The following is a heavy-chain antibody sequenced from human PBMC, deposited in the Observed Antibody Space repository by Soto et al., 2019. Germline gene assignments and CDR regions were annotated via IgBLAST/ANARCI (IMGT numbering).Heavy chain of an antibody. CDR2: IYYSGST. J-gene: IGHJ3*02. Sequence: SETLSLTCTVSGGSISSGGYYWSWIRQHPGKGLEWIGYIYYSGSTYYNPSLKSRVTISVDTSKNQFSLKLSSVTAADTAVSYCARTTTGYDSSGYDNAFDIWGQGTMVTVSS. V-gene: IGHV4-31*03. CDR3: ARTTTGYDSSGYDNAFDI. CDR1: GGSISSGGYY. D-gene: IGHD3-22*01.